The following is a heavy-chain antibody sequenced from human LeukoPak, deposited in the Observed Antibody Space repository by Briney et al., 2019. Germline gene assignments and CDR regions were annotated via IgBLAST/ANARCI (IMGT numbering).Heavy chain of an antibody. V-gene: IGHV3-7*03. CDR3: GRGPRGWGL. CDR2: VKKDGHET. Sequence: GGSLRLSCVASGLTLSDWWMTWVRQAPGRGLEWVASVKKDGHETYYIDSVQGRFTISRDNAKNSLYLQMNSLRVEDTAVYFWGRGPRGWGLGGQGTRVTVSS. CDR1: GLTLSDWW. J-gene: IGHJ6*02. D-gene: IGHD3/OR15-3a*01.